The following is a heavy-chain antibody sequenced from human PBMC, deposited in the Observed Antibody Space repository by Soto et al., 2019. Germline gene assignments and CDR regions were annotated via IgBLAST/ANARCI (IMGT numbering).Heavy chain of an antibody. CDR3: RVGVAD. Sequence: QVQLVESGGGVVQPGRSLRLSCAASGFNFSAYGMHWVRQAPGTGLELVALLSFDASKKYYADSVKGRFTISSDTSRNTLYLHMNSLRVEDTAVYYCRVGVADWGQGTRVTVSS. V-gene: IGHV3-30*03. CDR1: GFNFSAYG. D-gene: IGHD1-26*01. CDR2: LSFDASKK. J-gene: IGHJ4*02.